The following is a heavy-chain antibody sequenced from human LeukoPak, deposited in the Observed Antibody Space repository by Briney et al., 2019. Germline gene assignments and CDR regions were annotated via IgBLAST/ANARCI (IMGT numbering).Heavy chain of an antibody. V-gene: IGHV3-30-3*01. CDR2: ISYDGSNK. Sequence: QPGGSLRLSCAASGFTFSSYAMHWVRQAPGKGLEWVAVISYDGSNKYYADSVRGRFTISRDNSKNTLYLQMNSLRAEDTAVYYCARDRGQAIFGVDMGLRYGIYWFDPWGQGTLVTVSS. CDR3: ARDRGQAIFGVDMGLRYGIYWFDP. J-gene: IGHJ5*02. CDR1: GFTFSSYA. D-gene: IGHD3-3*01.